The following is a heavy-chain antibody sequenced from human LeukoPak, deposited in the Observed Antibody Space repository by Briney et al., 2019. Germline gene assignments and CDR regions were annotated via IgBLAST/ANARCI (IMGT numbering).Heavy chain of an antibody. J-gene: IGHJ4*02. D-gene: IGHD6-13*01. CDR1: GFTFSSYA. V-gene: IGHV3-30*04. CDR2: ISYDGSNK. CDR3: ARDSQQLVLDY. Sequence: GGSLRLSCAASGFTFSSYAMHWVRQAPGKGLEWVAVISYDGSNKYYADSVKGRFTISRDNSKNTLYLQMNSLRAEDTAAYYCARDSQQLVLDYWGQGTLVTVSS.